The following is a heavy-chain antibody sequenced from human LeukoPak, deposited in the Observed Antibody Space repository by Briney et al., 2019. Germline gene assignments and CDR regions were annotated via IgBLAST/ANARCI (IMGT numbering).Heavy chain of an antibody. D-gene: IGHD1-1*01. V-gene: IGHV3-23*01. CDR1: GFTFSSYA. CDR2: ISGSGGST. CDR3: AKDPTGRELTRFDY. J-gene: IGHJ4*02. Sequence: PGGSLRLSCAASGFTFSSYAISWVRQAPGKVLEWVSAISGSGGSTYYAAFEKRRFNISIDNSKKPLYLQMNRLRAEGPAVYYCAKDPTGRELTRFDYWGQGTLVTVSS.